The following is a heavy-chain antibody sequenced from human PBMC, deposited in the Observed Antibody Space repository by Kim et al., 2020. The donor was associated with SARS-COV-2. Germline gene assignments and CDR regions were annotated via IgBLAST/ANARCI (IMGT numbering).Heavy chain of an antibody. J-gene: IGHJ6*03. CDR2: IYWDDDK. Sequence: SGPTLVKPTQTLALTCTFSGFSLSTSGVGVGWIRQPPGKALEWLALIYWDDDKRYSPSLKSRLTITKDTSKNQVVLIMTNMDPVDTATYYCAHMNVLRFLGGNYYYMDVWGKGTTVTVSS. CDR1: GFSLSTSGVG. V-gene: IGHV2-5*02. CDR3: AHMNVLRFLGGNYYYMDV. D-gene: IGHD3-3*01.